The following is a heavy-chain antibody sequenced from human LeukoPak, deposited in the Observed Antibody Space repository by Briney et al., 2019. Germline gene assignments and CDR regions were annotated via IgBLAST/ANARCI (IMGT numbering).Heavy chain of an antibody. Sequence: ASVKVSCKVSGYTLTELSMHWVRQAPGKGLEWMGGFEPEDGETIYAQKFQGRVTMTEDTSTDTAYMELSSLRSEDTAVYYCATPYSSGWLEWLYLLVWGQGTLVTVSS. CDR1: GYTLTELS. CDR3: ATPYSSGWLEWLYLLV. D-gene: IGHD6-19*01. V-gene: IGHV1-24*01. CDR2: FEPEDGET. J-gene: IGHJ4*02.